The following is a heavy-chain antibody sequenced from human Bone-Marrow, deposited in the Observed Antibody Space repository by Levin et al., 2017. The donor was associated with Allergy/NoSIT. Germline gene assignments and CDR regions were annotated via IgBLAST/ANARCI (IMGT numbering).Heavy chain of an antibody. CDR2: IYYSGNT. CDR3: ARDDGIASAGPFDL. V-gene: IGHV4-59*01. J-gene: IGHJ4*02. D-gene: IGHD6-13*01. CDR1: GDSISSYY. Sequence: PSETLSLTCTVSGDSISSYYWSWIRQPPGKGLEWIGFIYYSGNTNYNPSLKSRVTMSMDTSKNQFSLKVSSVTAADTAVYYCARDDGIASAGPFDLWGQGTRVTVSS.